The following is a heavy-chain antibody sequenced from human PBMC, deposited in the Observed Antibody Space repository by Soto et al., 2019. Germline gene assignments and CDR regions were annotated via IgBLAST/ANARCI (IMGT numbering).Heavy chain of an antibody. D-gene: IGHD3-10*01. CDR2: ISPYKGNT. CDR1: GYTFSSIG. V-gene: IGHV1-18*01. J-gene: IGHJ4*02. CDR3: ARDLDASGSYYTDY. Sequence: QIQLVQSGAEVKKPGASVKVSCKASGYTFSSIGISRVRQAPGQGLEWMGWISPYKGNTHYAQGLQGRVTMTTDTSTSTAYMELRSLRSDDTAVYYCARDLDASGSYYTDYWGQGTLVTVSS.